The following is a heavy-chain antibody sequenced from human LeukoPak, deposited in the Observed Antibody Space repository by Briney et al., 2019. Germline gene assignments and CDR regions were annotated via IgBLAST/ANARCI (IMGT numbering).Heavy chain of an antibody. J-gene: IGHJ4*02. V-gene: IGHV3-21*01. CDR3: ARASGSYVDY. D-gene: IGHD1-26*01. CDR2: ISSSSSYI. Sequence: GGSLRLSCAASGFTFSSYSTNWVRQAPGKGLEWVSSISSSSSYIYYADSVKGRFTISRDNAKNSLYLQMNSLRAEDTAVYYCARASGSYVDYWGQGTLVTVSS. CDR1: GFTFSSYS.